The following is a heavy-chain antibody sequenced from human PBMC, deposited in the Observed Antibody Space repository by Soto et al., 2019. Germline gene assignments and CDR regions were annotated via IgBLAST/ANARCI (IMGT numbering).Heavy chain of an antibody. CDR3: AREVPSRYFDL. V-gene: IGHV4-34*01. D-gene: IGHD3-10*01. CDR1: GGSFSDYY. Sequence: QVRLQQWGAGLLKPSETLPLTCAVYGGSFSDYYWSWIRQPPGKGLEWIGEINHSGSTNYNPSLKRXGTXSXVTSKTPFSLTLNSVTAADTAVYYCAREVPSRYFDLWGRGTPVTVSS. J-gene: IGHJ2*01. CDR2: INHSGST.